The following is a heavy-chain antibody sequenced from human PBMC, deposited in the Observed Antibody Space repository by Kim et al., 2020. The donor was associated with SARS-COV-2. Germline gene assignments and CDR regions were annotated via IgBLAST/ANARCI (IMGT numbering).Heavy chain of an antibody. Sequence: SETLSLTCAVYGGSFSGYYWSWIRQPPGKGLEWIGEINHSGSTNYNPSLKSRVTISVDTSKNQFSLKLSSVTAADTAVYYCARGRQGRGSYFENYWGQGTLVTVSS. CDR2: INHSGST. D-gene: IGHD1-26*01. V-gene: IGHV4-34*01. CDR1: GGSFSGYY. CDR3: ARGRQGRGSYFENY. J-gene: IGHJ4*02.